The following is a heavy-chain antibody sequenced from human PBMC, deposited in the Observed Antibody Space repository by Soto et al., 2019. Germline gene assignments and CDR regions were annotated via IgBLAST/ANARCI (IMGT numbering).Heavy chain of an antibody. CDR2: INAGIGNT. Sequence: GASVKVSCKASGYTFTSYAMHWVRQAPGQRLEWMGWINAGIGNTKYSQKFQGRVTITRDTSASTAYMELSSLRSEDTAVYYCARDLEWAYYGMDVWGQGTTVTVSS. D-gene: IGHD3-3*01. J-gene: IGHJ6*02. CDR1: GYTFTSYA. CDR3: ARDLEWAYYGMDV. V-gene: IGHV1-3*01.